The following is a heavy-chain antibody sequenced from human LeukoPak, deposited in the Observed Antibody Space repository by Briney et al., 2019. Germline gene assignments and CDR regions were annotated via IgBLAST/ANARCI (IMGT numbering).Heavy chain of an antibody. CDR3: ARAQDIVATYFDY. D-gene: IGHD5-12*01. Sequence: SETLSLTCTASGGSISSYYWSWIRQPPGKGLEWIGYIYYSGSTNYNPSLKSRVTISVDTSKNQFSLKLSSVTAADTAVYYCARAQDIVATYFDYWGQGTLVTVSS. CDR2: IYYSGST. CDR1: GGSISSYY. V-gene: IGHV4-59*01. J-gene: IGHJ4*02.